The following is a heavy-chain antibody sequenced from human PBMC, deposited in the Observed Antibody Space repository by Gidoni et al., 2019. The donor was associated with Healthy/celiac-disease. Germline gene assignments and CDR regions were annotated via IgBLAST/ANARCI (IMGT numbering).Heavy chain of an antibody. CDR3: ASREYFDSSGQGDY. D-gene: IGHD3-22*01. CDR1: GGTISSYS. J-gene: IGHJ4*02. Sequence: QVQLVQSGAEVKKPGSSVKVSCTASGGTISSYSISWVLQAPGQGLEWMGGIIPIFGTANYAQKFQGRVTITADKSTSTAYMELSSLRSEDTAVYYCASREYFDSSGQGDYWGQGTLVTVSS. CDR2: IIPIFGTA. V-gene: IGHV1-69*06.